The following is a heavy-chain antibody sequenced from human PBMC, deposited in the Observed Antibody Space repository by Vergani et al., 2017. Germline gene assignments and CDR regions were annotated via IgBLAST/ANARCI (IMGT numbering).Heavy chain of an antibody. CDR2: IYPGDSDT. J-gene: IGHJ4*02. CDR3: ARLAYYDSSGYYGDY. Sequence: EVQLVQSGAEVKTPGESLTLSCKCSGYSFTSYWIGWVRQMPVKGLEWMGIIYPGDSDTRYSPSFQGQVTISADKYSSTAYLQWSSLKASDTAMYYCARLAYYDSSGYYGDYWGQGTLVTVSS. D-gene: IGHD3-22*01. V-gene: IGHV5-51*03. CDR1: GYSFTSYW.